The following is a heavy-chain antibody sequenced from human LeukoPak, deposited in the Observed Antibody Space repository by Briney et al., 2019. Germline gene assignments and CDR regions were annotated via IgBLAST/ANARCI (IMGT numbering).Heavy chain of an antibody. J-gene: IGHJ4*02. Sequence: ASVKVSCKASGYTFTGYYMHWVRQAPGQGLEWMGWINPNSGGTNYAQKFQGRVTMTRGTSISTAYMELSRLRSDDTAVYYCARAAYSSSWEELDYWGQGTLVTVSS. CDR1: GYTFTGYY. V-gene: IGHV1-2*02. CDR3: ARAAYSSSWEELDY. D-gene: IGHD6-13*01. CDR2: INPNSGGT.